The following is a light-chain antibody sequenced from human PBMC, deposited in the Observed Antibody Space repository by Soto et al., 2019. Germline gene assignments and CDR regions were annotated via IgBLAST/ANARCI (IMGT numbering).Light chain of an antibody. J-gene: IGKJ1*01. CDR2: KAS. V-gene: IGKV1-5*03. CDR1: QSISSW. Sequence: DIQMTQSPSTLSASVGDRVTITCRASQSISSWLAWYQQKPGKAPKLLIYKASSLESGVPSRFSGSGSGTEFTLTISSLQSEDFAVYYCQQYIDWPPGTFGQGTAVEIK. CDR3: QQYIDWPPGT.